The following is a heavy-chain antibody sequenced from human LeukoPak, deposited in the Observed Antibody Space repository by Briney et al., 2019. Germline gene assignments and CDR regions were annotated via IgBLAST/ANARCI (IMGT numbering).Heavy chain of an antibody. V-gene: IGHV3-21*01. CDR3: ARADYVWGSYRLFDY. J-gene: IGHJ4*02. D-gene: IGHD3-16*02. Sequence: GGSLRLSCAASGFTFSSMNWVRQAPGKGLEWVSSISSSSSYIYYADSVKGRFTISRDNAKDSLYLQMNSLRAEDTAVYYCARADYVWGSYRLFDYWGQGTLVTVSS. CDR1: GFTFSS. CDR2: ISSSSSYI.